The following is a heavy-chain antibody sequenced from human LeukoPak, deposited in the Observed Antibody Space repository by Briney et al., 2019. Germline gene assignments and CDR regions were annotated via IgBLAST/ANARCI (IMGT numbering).Heavy chain of an antibody. CDR2: IKEDGSDK. V-gene: IGHV3-7*01. CDR1: GFSFNSYW. CDR3: ASSSWYALDY. Sequence: GGSLRLSCAGSGFSFNSYWMSWVRQPPGRGLEWVGNIKEDGSDKYYVNSVMGRFTISRDNAKNSLYLQMNSLRAEDTAIYYCASSSWYALDYWGQGTLVTVSS. D-gene: IGHD6-13*01. J-gene: IGHJ4*02.